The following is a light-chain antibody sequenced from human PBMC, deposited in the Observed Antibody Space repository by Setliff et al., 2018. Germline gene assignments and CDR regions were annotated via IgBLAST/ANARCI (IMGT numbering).Light chain of an antibody. CDR3: SSYTSSSTRV. CDR1: SSDVGGYNF. J-gene: IGLJ1*01. Sequence: QSALTQPASVSGPPGQSITISCTGTSSDVGGYNFVSWYQQHPGKAPKVMIYEVTNRPSGVSNRFSGSKSGNTASLTISGLQAEDEADYYCSSYTSSSTRVFGTGTKVTVL. CDR2: EVT. V-gene: IGLV2-14*01.